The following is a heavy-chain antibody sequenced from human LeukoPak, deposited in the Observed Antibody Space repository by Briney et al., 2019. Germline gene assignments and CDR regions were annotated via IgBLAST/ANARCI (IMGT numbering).Heavy chain of an antibody. V-gene: IGHV1-2*04. J-gene: IGHJ5*02. D-gene: IGHD3-3*01. CDR1: GYTFTGYY. CDR3: ARAGPTCYDFWSGYNWFDP. Sequence: ASVKVSCKASGYTFTGYYMHWVRQAPGQGLEWMGWINPNSGGTNYAQKFQGWVTMTRDTSISTAYMELSRLRSDDTAVYYCARAGPTCYDFWSGYNWFDPWGQGTLVTVSS. CDR2: INPNSGGT.